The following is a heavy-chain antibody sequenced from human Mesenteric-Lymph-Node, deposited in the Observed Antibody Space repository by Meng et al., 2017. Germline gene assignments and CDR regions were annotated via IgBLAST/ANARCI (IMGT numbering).Heavy chain of an antibody. Sequence: QGQLVGAGGGVVQPGRSLRLSCAASGFTFSSYAMHWVRQAPGKGLEWVAVISYDGSNKYYADSVKGRFTISRDNSKNTLYLQMNSLRAEDTAVYYCAQPRGMVDIDYWGQGTLVTVSS. V-gene: IGHV3-30*01. CDR3: AQPRGMVDIDY. CDR1: GFTFSSYA. CDR2: ISYDGSNK. D-gene: IGHD3-10*01. J-gene: IGHJ4*02.